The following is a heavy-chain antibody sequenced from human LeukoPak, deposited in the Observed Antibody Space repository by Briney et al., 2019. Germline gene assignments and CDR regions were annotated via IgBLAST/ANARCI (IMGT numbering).Heavy chain of an antibody. J-gene: IGHJ6*03. D-gene: IGHD3-10*01. CDR2: ISSSGSTI. Sequence: GGSLRLSCAASGYTFSSYDMNWVRQAPGKGLEGVSYISSSGSTIYYADSLKGRFTISRDKAKNSLYLHMNSLRAEDTAVYYCARVYYGSGTNYYMDVWGKGTTVTISS. CDR1: GYTFSSYD. CDR3: ARVYYGSGTNYYMDV. V-gene: IGHV3-48*03.